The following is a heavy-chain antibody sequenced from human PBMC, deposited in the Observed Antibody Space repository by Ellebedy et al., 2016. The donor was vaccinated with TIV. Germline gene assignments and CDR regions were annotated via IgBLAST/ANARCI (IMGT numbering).Heavy chain of an antibody. J-gene: IGHJ4*02. V-gene: IGHV4-31*03. Sequence: MPSETLSLTCTVSGYSISSGNHWSWIRQRPGKGLEWIGYIYYTGSTFYNLSLKSRVTISLDTSNNQFSLKLTSVTAADTAVYYCARGRYSGLKFDYWGQGTLVTVSS. CDR2: IYYTGST. CDR1: GYSISSGNH. CDR3: ARGRYSGLKFDY. D-gene: IGHD3-10*01.